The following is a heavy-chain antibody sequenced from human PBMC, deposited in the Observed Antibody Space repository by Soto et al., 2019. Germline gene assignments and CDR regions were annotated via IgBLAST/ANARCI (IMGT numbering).Heavy chain of an antibody. J-gene: IGHJ6*02. Sequence: GASVKVSCKASGGTFSSYAISWVRQAPGQGLEWMGGIIPIFGTANYPQKFQGRVTITADESTSTAYMELSSLRSEDTAVYYCARARLTERPSYYYYGMDVWGQGTTVTVSS. CDR3: ARARLTERPSYYYYGMDV. D-gene: IGHD6-19*01. CDR2: IIPIFGTA. V-gene: IGHV1-69*13. CDR1: GGTFSSYA.